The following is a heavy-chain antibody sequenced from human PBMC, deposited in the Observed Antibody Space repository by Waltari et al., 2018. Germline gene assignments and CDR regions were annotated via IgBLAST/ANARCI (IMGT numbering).Heavy chain of an antibody. CDR3: ARGSASDY. D-gene: IGHD6-25*01. Sequence: EVQLVESGGGFSQPGGSLRLSCAASGIPVSSNYISWVRQAPGKGLEWVSIIYGDGRTYYADSVEGRFTISRDNSKNTLYLQMNSLTAEDTAVYYCARGSASDYWGQGTLVTVSS. J-gene: IGHJ4*02. V-gene: IGHV3-53*01. CDR1: GIPVSSNY. CDR2: IYGDGRT.